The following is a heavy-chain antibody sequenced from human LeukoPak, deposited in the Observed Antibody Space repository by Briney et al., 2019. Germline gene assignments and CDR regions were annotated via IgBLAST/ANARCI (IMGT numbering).Heavy chain of an antibody. V-gene: IGHV3-48*03. Sequence: VGSLRLSCVGSAFTFSLYDMNWVRQAPGKGLEWVSEITSGSSILHYADSVKGRFTISRDDAKNTLILQMSSLRSEDTAVYFCARDGDYADFPFDYWGQGTLVTVSS. D-gene: IGHD4-17*01. CDR2: ITSGSSIL. CDR1: AFTFSLYD. J-gene: IGHJ4*02. CDR3: ARDGDYADFPFDY.